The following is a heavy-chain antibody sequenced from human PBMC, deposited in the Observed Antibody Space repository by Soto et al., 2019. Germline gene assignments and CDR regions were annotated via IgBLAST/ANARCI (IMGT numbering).Heavy chain of an antibody. V-gene: IGHV3-15*01. J-gene: IGHJ4*02. D-gene: IGHD3-10*01. Sequence: KPGGSLRLSCVVSGFTFSNAWMTWVRQAPGKGLEWVGRIKRKADGETTDYATSVKGRFAISRDDSKNTLFLQMDGLTIEDTAIYYCTTDRLLWFGESPSWHWFDYWGQGALVTVSS. CDR3: TTDRLLWFGESPSWHWFDY. CDR1: GFTFSNAW. CDR2: IKRKADGETT.